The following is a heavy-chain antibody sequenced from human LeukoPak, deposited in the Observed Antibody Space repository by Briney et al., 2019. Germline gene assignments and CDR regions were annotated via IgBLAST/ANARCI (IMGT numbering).Heavy chain of an antibody. CDR2: ISAYNGNT. D-gene: IGHD6-13*01. Sequence: ASVKVSCKASGYTFTSYGISWVRQAPGQGLEWMGWISAYNGNTNYAQKLQGRVTMTTDTSTSTAYMELRSLRSDDTAVYYCARDWVLSSSWYLGYWGQGTLVTVSS. CDR1: GYTFTSYG. J-gene: IGHJ4*02. V-gene: IGHV1-18*01. CDR3: ARDWVLSSSWYLGY.